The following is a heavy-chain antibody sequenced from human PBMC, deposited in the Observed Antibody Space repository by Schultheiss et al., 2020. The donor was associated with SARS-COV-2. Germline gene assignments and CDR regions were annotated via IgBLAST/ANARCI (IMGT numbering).Heavy chain of an antibody. CDR1: GGSIRSGESY. J-gene: IGHJ4*02. V-gene: IGHV4-30-4*01. CDR2: IDYSGRI. Sequence: SETLSLTCTVSGGSIRSGESYWSWIRQSPGKGLEWIGYIDYSGRIFYNPSLKSRLTISVDTSKNQFSLKLTSLTAADTAIYYCARGNDFVYFFDSLGQGTLVTVAS. D-gene: IGHD3-3*01. CDR3: ARGNDFVYFFDS.